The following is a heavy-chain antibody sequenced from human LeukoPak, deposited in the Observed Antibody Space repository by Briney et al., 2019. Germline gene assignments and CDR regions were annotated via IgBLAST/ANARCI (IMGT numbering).Heavy chain of an antibody. D-gene: IGHD3-22*01. Sequence: PGESLKISCKGSGYSFTSYWIGWVRQMPGKGLEWMGIIYPGDSDTRYSPSFQGQVTISADKSISTAYLQWSSLKASDTAMYYCARPPQSAPLRRYYYDSSAGGAFDIWGQGTMVTVSS. V-gene: IGHV5-51*01. CDR1: GYSFTSYW. CDR2: IYPGDSDT. J-gene: IGHJ3*02. CDR3: ARPPQSAPLRRYYYDSSAGGAFDI.